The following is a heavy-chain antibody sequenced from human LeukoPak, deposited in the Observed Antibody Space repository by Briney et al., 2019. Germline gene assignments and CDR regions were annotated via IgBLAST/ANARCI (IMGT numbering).Heavy chain of an antibody. V-gene: IGHV3-11*04. CDR2: ISANGITT. CDR1: GFTFSDYY. J-gene: IGHJ4*02. Sequence: PGGSLRLSCAASGFTFSDYYMGWIRQAPGQGLEWISYISANGITTYYADSVKGRFTISRDNARNSLSLYMNFLRAEDTAVYYCASSLNTDIISPYYFDYWGQGTLVTVSS. D-gene: IGHD5-18*01. CDR3: ASSLNTDIISPYYFDY.